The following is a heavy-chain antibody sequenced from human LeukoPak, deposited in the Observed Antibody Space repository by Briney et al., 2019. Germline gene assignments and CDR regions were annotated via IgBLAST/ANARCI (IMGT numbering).Heavy chain of an antibody. CDR1: GASISGHY. D-gene: IGHD1-14*01. V-gene: IGHV4-59*11. J-gene: IGHJ3*02. Sequence: SETLSLTCTVSGASISGHYLTWLRQPPGKGLEWIGYISHIGSTNYNPSLKSRVTISVDTSKNQFSLKLTSVTAADTAVYYCARDRISINALDMWGQGTMVTISS. CDR2: ISHIGST. CDR3: ARDRISINALDM.